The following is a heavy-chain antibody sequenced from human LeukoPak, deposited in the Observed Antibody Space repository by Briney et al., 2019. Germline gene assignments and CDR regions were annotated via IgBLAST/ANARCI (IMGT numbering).Heavy chain of an antibody. CDR3: AKWSRTAVAGPLGYFDY. D-gene: IGHD6-19*01. CDR1: GFTVSSIY. CDR2: IYRGGNT. Sequence: GGSLGLSCAASGFTVSSIYMNWVRQAPGKGLEWVSVIYRGGNTNYADSVKGRFTLSRDNSKNTLYVQMNSLRAEDTAVYYCAKWSRTAVAGPLGYFDYWGQGALVIVSS. J-gene: IGHJ4*02. V-gene: IGHV3-53*01.